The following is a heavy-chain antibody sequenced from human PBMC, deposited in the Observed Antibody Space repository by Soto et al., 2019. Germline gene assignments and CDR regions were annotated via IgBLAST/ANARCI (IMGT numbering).Heavy chain of an antibody. D-gene: IGHD3-10*01. CDR2: IYYSGST. V-gene: IGHV4-59*01. CDR3: ARSLLWFGEPHSDY. Sequence: SETLSLTCTVSGGSISSYYWSWIRQPPGKGLEWIGYIYYSGSTNYNPSLKSRVTISVDTSKNQFSLKLSSVTAADTAVYYCARSLLWFGEPHSDYWGQGTLVTVSS. J-gene: IGHJ4*02. CDR1: GGSISSYY.